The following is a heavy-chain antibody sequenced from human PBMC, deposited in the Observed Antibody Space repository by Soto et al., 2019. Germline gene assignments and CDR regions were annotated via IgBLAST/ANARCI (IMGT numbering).Heavy chain of an antibody. J-gene: IGHJ4*02. Sequence: GGSLRLSCAASGFTFSSHAMSWVRQAPGKGLEWVSSISGSGGSTYYADSVKGRFTVSRDNSKNTLYLQMNSLRAEDTAVYYCAKETLYCSSTTCYDTFDYWGQGTLVTVSS. D-gene: IGHD2-2*01. CDR3: AKETLYCSSTTCYDTFDY. CDR2: ISGSGGST. V-gene: IGHV3-23*01. CDR1: GFTFSSHA.